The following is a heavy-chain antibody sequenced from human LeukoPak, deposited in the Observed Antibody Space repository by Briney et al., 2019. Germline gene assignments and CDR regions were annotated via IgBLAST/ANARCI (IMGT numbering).Heavy chain of an antibody. CDR1: GFTFSNYA. V-gene: IGHV3-30-3*01. J-gene: IGHJ4*02. Sequence: GRSLSLSCAASGFTFSNYAMHWVRQAPGKGLEWVAFISYDGSNKHYADSVKGRFTISRDNSKNTLYLQMNSLRPEDTAVYYCARARFGYNRGPFDYWGQGILVTVSS. CDR3: ARARFGYNRGPFDY. D-gene: IGHD5-24*01. CDR2: ISYDGSNK.